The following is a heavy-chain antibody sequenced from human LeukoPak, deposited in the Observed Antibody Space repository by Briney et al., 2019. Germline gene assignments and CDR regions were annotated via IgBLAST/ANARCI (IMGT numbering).Heavy chain of an antibody. J-gene: IGHJ3*02. CDR2: MNPNSGNT. CDR3: ARDLITGVTHDAFDI. CDR1: GYTFTSYD. Sequence: ASVKVSCKASGYTFTSYDINWVRQATGQGLEWMGWMNPNSGNTGYAQKFQGRVTITRNTSISTAYMELRSLRSDDTAVYYCARDLITGVTHDAFDIWGQGTMVTVSS. V-gene: IGHV1-8*03. D-gene: IGHD3-22*01.